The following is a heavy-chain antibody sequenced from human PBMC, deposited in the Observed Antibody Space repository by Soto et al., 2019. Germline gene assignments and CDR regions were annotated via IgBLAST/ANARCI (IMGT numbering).Heavy chain of an antibody. D-gene: IGHD3-16*01. J-gene: IGHJ5*02. CDR3: AKDTSITGSFDP. CDR1: GITFRNFA. CDR2: ISGSGGTT. V-gene: IGHV3-23*01. Sequence: GGSLRLSCIASGITFRNFAMSWVRQAPGKGLEWVSVISGSGGTTYYSDAVRGRFTISRDNSNNTLYLQMDSLRGDDTAVYYCAKDTSITGSFDPWGQGTLVTVSS.